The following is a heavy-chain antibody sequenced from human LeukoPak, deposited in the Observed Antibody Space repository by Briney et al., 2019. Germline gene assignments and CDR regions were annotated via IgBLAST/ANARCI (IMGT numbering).Heavy chain of an antibody. CDR3: TNLREEYFDI. J-gene: IGHJ2*01. V-gene: IGHV4-61*02. CDR2: IYVGGST. Sequence: SETLSLTCTVSGGSIRSGSHRWSWIRQPAGKGLEWIGRIYVGGSTKYSPSLKSRVTISIDTSKNQFSLKLSSVTAADTAVYYCTNLREEYFDIWGRGTLVTVSS. CDR1: GGSIRSGSHR. D-gene: IGHD1-26*01.